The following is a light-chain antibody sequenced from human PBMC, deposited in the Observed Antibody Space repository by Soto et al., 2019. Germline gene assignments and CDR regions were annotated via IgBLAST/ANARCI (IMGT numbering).Light chain of an antibody. V-gene: IGKV3-11*01. J-gene: IGKJ5*01. CDR2: DAS. Sequence: EIVFTQSPATLSLSPEEKKKLSCRASQSVSSYLAWYQQKPGQAPRLLIYDASNRATGIPARFSGSGSGTDFTLTISSLEPEDFAVYYCQQRSNWITFGQGTRLEIK. CDR3: QQRSNWIT. CDR1: QSVSSY.